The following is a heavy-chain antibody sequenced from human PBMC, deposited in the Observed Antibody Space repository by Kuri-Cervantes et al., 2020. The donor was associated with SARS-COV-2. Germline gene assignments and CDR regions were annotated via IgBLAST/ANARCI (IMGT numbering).Heavy chain of an antibody. V-gene: IGHV3-23*01. D-gene: IGHD3-22*01. Sequence: GGSLRLSCAVSGFTFSNYGMNWVRQAPGKGLEWVSDISGSGGRTYYADSVKGRFTISRDNSKNTLYLQMNSLRAEDTAIYYCARDQSITMIVVVNRDAFDIWGQGTMVTVSS. CDR1: GFTFSNYG. CDR2: ISGSGGRT. J-gene: IGHJ3*02. CDR3: ARDQSITMIVVVNRDAFDI.